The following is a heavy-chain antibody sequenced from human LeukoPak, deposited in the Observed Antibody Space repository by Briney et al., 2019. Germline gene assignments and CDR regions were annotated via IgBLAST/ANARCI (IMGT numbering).Heavy chain of an antibody. D-gene: IGHD3-22*01. V-gene: IGHV1-18*01. J-gene: IGHJ4*02. CDR1: GYTFTSYG. CDR3: ARGSPPRRNYDSRGYYSYYFDY. Sequence: GAPVTVSFKASGYTFTSYGISWVRQAPGQGLEWMGWISAYNGNTHYAQKLQGRVTMTTDTSTSTVYMELRSLRSDDTAVYYCARGSPPRRNYDSRGYYSYYFDYWGQGTLVTVSS. CDR2: ISAYNGNT.